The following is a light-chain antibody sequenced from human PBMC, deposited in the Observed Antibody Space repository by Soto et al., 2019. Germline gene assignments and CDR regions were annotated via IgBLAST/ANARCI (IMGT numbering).Light chain of an antibody. Sequence: SSELTQPPSVSVAPGRTARITCGGDNLGINSVHWYQQKPGQVPVLIIYSDSDRPSGIPERFSASNSGSAATLTISRVEAGDEADYYCQAWDSGGDHPVVFGGGTKLTVL. CDR1: NLGINS. J-gene: IGLJ2*01. V-gene: IGLV3-21*04. CDR3: QAWDSGGDHPVV. CDR2: SDS.